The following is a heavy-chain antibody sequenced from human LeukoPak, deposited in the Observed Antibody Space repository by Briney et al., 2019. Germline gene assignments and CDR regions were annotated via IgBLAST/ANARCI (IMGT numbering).Heavy chain of an antibody. J-gene: IGHJ4*02. Sequence: PGRSLRLSCAASGFTFSSYAMSWVRQAPGKGLEWVSAISGSGGSTYYADSVKGRFTISRDNSKNTLYLQMNSLRAEDTAVYYCAKEEGGDLITFGGVIVPHFDYWGQGTLVTVSS. CDR2: ISGSGGST. CDR3: AKEEGGDLITFGGVIVPHFDY. CDR1: GFTFSSYA. V-gene: IGHV3-23*01. D-gene: IGHD3-16*02.